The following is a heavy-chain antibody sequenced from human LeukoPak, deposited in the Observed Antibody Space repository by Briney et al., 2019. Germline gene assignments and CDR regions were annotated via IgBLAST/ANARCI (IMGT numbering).Heavy chain of an antibody. D-gene: IGHD1-26*01. V-gene: IGHV3-23*01. CDR1: GFTFSCYA. CDR2: IRGSGGST. CDR3: AKQAKLFDY. Sequence: GGSLRLSCAASGFTFSCYAMSWVPQPPGKGLGWVSAIRGSGGSTYYADSVKGRFTISRDNSKNTLYLKMNRLRAADTAVYYCAKQAKLFDYWGQGTLVTVYS. J-gene: IGHJ4*02.